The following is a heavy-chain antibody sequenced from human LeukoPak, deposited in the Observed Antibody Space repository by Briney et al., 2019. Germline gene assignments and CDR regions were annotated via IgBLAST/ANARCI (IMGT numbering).Heavy chain of an antibody. CDR2: IYYSGST. Sequence: SETLSLTCTVSGGSINSYYWSWIRQPPGKGLEWIGYIYYSGSTNYNPSLKSRVTISVDTSKNQFSLKLSSVTAADTAVYYCAGTYYYDSSPTYWGQGTLVTVSS. D-gene: IGHD3-22*01. J-gene: IGHJ4*02. CDR1: GGSINSYY. V-gene: IGHV4-59*08. CDR3: AGTYYYDSSPTY.